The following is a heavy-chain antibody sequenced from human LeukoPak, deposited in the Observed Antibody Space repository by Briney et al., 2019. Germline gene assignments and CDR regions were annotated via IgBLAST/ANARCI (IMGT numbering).Heavy chain of an antibody. CDR3: ASSPAYSSSWYAIDT. D-gene: IGHD6-13*01. CDR2: IGTAGDT. Sequence: TGGSLRLSCAASGVILSNYDMHWVRQAAGKGLEWVSGIGTAGDTYYPGSVKGRFTISRENAKNSLYLHMNSLSAGDTAMYYCASSPAYSSSWYAIDTWGQGTLVTVSS. CDR1: GVILSNYD. V-gene: IGHV3-13*01. J-gene: IGHJ5*02.